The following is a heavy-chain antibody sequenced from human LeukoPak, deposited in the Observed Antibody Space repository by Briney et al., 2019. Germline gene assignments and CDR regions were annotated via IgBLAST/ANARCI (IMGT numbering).Heavy chain of an antibody. V-gene: IGHV4-34*01. CDR3: ARLFDYYGSGSSNWFDS. D-gene: IGHD3-10*01. Sequence: SETLSLTCAVYGGSFSGYYWSWIRQPPGEGLEWIGSIYYSGSTYYNPSLKSRVTISVDPSKNQLAMRLSSVTAADTAVYYCARLFDYYGSGSSNWFDSWGLGTLVTVSS. CDR1: GGSFSGYY. CDR2: IYYSGST. J-gene: IGHJ5*01.